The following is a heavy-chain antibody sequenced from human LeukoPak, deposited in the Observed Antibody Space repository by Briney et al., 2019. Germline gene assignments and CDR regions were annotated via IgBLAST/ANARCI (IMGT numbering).Heavy chain of an antibody. CDR3: ARDQGTTVVTHAFDI. CDR1: GFTFTNYA. D-gene: IGHD4-23*01. J-gene: IGHJ3*02. V-gene: IGHV3-11*01. CDR2: ISSSGSTI. Sequence: GTSLRLSCVASGFTFTNYAMSWVRQAPGKGLEWVSYISSSGSTIYYADSVKGRFTISRDNAKNSLYLQMNSLRAEDTAVYYCARDQGTTVVTHAFDIWGQGTMVTVSS.